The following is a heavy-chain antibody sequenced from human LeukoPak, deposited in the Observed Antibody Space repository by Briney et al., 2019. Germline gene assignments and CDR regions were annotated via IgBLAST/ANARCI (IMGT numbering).Heavy chain of an antibody. J-gene: IGHJ5*02. CDR1: GFTFSSYS. CDR3: AGSGSYYKNWFDP. V-gene: IGHV3-9*01. D-gene: IGHD3-10*01. CDR2: ISWNSGSI. Sequence: GGSLRLSCAASGFTFSSYSMNWVRQAPGKGLEWVSGISWNSGSIGYADSVKGRFTISRDNAKNSLYLQMYSLRAEDTALYYCAGSGSYYKNWFDPWDQGTLVTVSS.